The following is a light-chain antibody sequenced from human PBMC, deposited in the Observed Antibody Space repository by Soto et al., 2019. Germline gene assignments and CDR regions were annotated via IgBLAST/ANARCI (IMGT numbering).Light chain of an antibody. J-gene: IGKJ1*01. V-gene: IGKV1-5*01. CDR3: QPYKSYSWT. Sequence: DIQMTQAPSTLSASVGDRVTITCGASQSISSWLAWYQQRPGKAPKLLIYDASSLEGGVPSRFSGSGSGTEFTLTINSLQPDDFATYYCQPYKSYSWTFGQGTKVEIK. CDR2: DAS. CDR1: QSISSW.